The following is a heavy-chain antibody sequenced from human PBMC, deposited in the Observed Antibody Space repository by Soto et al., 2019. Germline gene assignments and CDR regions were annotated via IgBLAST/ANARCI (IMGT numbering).Heavy chain of an antibody. V-gene: IGHV4-39*01. D-gene: IGHD3-10*01. CDR1: GGSISSSSYY. J-gene: IGHJ5*02. CDR2: IYYSGST. Sequence: QLQLQESGPGLVKPSETLSLTCTVSGGSISSSSYYWGWIRQPPGKGLEWIGSIYYSGSTYYNPSLKRRVTISVDTSKNQFSLKLSSVTAADTAVYYCARPRGVTPYNWFDPWGQGTLVTVSS. CDR3: ARPRGVTPYNWFDP.